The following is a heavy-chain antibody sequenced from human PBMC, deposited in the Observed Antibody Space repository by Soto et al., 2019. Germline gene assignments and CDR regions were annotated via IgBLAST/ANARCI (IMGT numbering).Heavy chain of an antibody. D-gene: IGHD3-10*01. CDR2: IIPIFGTA. J-gene: IGHJ6*02. CDR3: GGSYSMVRGVIIPPYYGMDV. CDR1: GGTFSSYA. V-gene: IGHV1-69*13. Sequence: SVKVSCKASGGTFSSYAISWVRQAPGQGLEWMGGIIPIFGTANYAQKFQGRVTITADESTSTAYMELSSLRSEDTAVYYCGGSYSMVRGVIIPPYYGMDVWGQGTTVTVSS.